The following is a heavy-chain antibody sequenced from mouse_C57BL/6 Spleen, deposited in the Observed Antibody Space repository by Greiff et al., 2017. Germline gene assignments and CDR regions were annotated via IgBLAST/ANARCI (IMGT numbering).Heavy chain of an antibody. CDR3: ARTGRRERGYYFDY. Sequence: QVQLQQPGAELVMPGASVKLSCKASGYTFTSYWMHWVKQRPGQGLEWIGEIDPSDSYTNYNQKFKGKSTLTVDKSSSTAYMQLSSLTSEDSAVYYCARTGRRERGYYFDYWGQGTTLTVSS. CDR2: IDPSDSYT. CDR1: GYTFTSYW. J-gene: IGHJ2*01. V-gene: IGHV1-69*01.